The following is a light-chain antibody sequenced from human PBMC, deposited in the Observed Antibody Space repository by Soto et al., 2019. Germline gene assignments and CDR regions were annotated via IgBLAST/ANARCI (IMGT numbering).Light chain of an antibody. CDR1: QSVSSY. CDR2: DAS. CDR3: QHRSNWPLT. V-gene: IGKV3-11*01. J-gene: IGKJ4*01. Sequence: EMVLTQSPATLSLSPGEGATLSCRASQSVSSYLAWYQQKPGQAPRLLIYDASNRATGIPARFSCSGSGTDFTLTISSLDPEDFAVYYCQHRSNWPLTFGGGTKVEIK.